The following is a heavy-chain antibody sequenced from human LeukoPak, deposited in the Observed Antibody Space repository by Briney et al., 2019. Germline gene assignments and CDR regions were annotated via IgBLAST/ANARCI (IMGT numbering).Heavy chain of an antibody. CDR2: IIPIFGTA. CDR3: ARDLKRGYSSGRYSWGTGSSNDY. CDR1: GGTFSSYA. Sequence: SVKVSCKASGGTFSSYAISWVRQAPGQGLEWMGGIIPIFGTANYAQKFQGRVTITADESTSTAYMELSSLRSEDTAVYYCARDLKRGYSSGRYSWGTGSSNDYWGQGTLVTVSS. V-gene: IGHV1-69*13. J-gene: IGHJ4*02. D-gene: IGHD6-19*01.